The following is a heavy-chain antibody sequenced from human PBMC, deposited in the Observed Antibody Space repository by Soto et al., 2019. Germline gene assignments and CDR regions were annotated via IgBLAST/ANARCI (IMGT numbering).Heavy chain of an antibody. V-gene: IGHV1-69*01. CDR1: GGTFSSYA. CDR2: IIPIFGTA. Sequence: QVQLVQSGAEVKKPGSSVKVSCKASGGTFSSYAISWVRQAPGQGLEWMGVIIPIFGTANYAQKFQGRVTITADESTSTAYMELSSLRSEDTAVYYCARLYYYGSGSYYNEEKEGDYWCQGTLVTVSS. D-gene: IGHD3-10*01. CDR3: ARLYYYGSGSYYNEEKEGDY. J-gene: IGHJ4*02.